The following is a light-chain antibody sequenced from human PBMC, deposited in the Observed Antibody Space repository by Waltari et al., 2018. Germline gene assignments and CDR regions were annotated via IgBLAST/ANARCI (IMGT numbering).Light chain of an antibody. J-gene: IGLJ2*01. Sequence: SYELTQTPPVSVSPGATATITCSGAHLGHKIASWYQHKPVQSPVLVIHEDTKRPSGIPERFSGSTSGHTATLTISGTQAMDEADYYCQTWDITTYVVFGGGTKLTVL. CDR1: HLGHKI. CDR3: QTWDITTYVV. V-gene: IGLV3-1*01. CDR2: EDT.